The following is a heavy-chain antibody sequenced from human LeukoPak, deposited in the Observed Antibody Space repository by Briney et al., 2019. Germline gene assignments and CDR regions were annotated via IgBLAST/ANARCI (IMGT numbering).Heavy chain of an antibody. CDR1: GFTFSSYS. CDR2: ISSSGSTI. D-gene: IGHD2-2*01. V-gene: IGHV3-48*04. CDR3: AKDTASIVVVPASDY. J-gene: IGHJ4*02. Sequence: GGSLRLSCAASGFTFSSYSMNWVRQAPGEGLEWVSYISSSGSTIYYADSVKGRFTISRDNAKNSLYLQMNSLRAEDTAVYYCAKDTASIVVVPASDYWGQGTLVTVSS.